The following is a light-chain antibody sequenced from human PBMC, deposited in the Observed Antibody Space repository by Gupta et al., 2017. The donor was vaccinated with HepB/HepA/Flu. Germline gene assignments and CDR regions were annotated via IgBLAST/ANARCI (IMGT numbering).Light chain of an antibody. V-gene: IGLV1-51*02. Sequence: QSVLMQPPSVSAAPGQKVTISCPGSSSNIGNNYVSWYQQLPGTAPKLLIYENNKRPSGIPDRFSCSKSGTSATLGITALQTGDEADYYCGTWYSSLSAVVFGGGTKLTVL. CDR2: ENN. CDR3: GTWYSSLSAVV. CDR1: SSNIGNNY. J-gene: IGLJ2*01.